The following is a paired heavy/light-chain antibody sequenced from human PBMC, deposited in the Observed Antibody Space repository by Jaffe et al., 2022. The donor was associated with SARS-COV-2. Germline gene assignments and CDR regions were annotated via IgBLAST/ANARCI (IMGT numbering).Light chain of an antibody. V-gene: IGKV4-1*01. CDR1: QSVLYSPNNKNY. CDR3: QQYYTTPPT. CDR2: WAS. J-gene: IGKJ1*01. Sequence: DIVMTQSPDSLAVSLGERATINCKPSQSVLYSPNNKNYLAWYQHRPGQPPKLLIYWASTRESGVPDRFGGSGSGTDFTLTISRLQAEDVATYYCQQYYTTPPTFGQGTKVEIK.
Heavy chain of an antibody. Sequence: QVQLQESGPGLVKPSQTLSLTCTVSGGSISSRPYYWSWIRQSAGKGLEWIGRIYPTGSTDYNPSFNNRATILLDTSKNQFSLSLSSVTAADSAVYYCARDIDGGGGYNWFDSWGQGTPVIVSS. J-gene: IGHJ5*01. CDR1: GGSISSRPYY. D-gene: IGHD3-16*01. V-gene: IGHV4-61*02. CDR3: ARDIDGGGGYNWFDS. CDR2: IYPTGST.